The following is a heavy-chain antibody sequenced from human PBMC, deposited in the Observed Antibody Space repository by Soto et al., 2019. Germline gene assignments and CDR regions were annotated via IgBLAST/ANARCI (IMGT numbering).Heavy chain of an antibody. CDR2: INLNDGGT. Sequence: QVQLVQSGTEVKKPGASVKVSCKTSEYSFGDYYLHWVRQAPEQGLAWMGWINLNDGGTNSPRKFQGRLTMTRDKSITTGYMELSGLRSDATPVYFCVRDAPSHPSIFDLWGPGTLVTVSS. D-gene: IGHD3-3*01. J-gene: IGHJ4*02. CDR3: VRDAPSHPSIFDL. V-gene: IGHV1-2*02. CDR1: EYSFGDYY.